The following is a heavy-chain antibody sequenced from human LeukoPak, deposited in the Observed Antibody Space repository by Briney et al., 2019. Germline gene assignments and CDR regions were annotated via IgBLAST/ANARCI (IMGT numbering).Heavy chain of an antibody. Sequence: PSETLSLTCTVSGGSISNSSSYWGWIRQPPGKGLEWTGSIYYSGSTYYNPSLKSRVTISVDTSKNQFSLKLSSVTAADTAVYFCARLHKYYYGSGSYYGAYFDYWGQGTLVTVSS. D-gene: IGHD3-10*01. CDR3: ARLHKYYYGSGSYYGAYFDY. CDR1: GGSISNSSSY. CDR2: IYYSGST. V-gene: IGHV4-39*01. J-gene: IGHJ4*02.